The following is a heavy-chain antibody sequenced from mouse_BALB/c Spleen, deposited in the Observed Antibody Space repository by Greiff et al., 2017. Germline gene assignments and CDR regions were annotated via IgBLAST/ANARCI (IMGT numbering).Heavy chain of an antibody. Sequence: EVMLVESGAELVKPGASVKLSCTASGFNIKDTYMHWVKQRPEQGLEWIGRIDPANGNTKYDPKFQGKATITADTSSNTAYLQLSSLTSEDTAVYYCARRGPSITTVVATPFAYWGQGTLVTVSA. D-gene: IGHD1-1*01. V-gene: IGHV14-3*02. CDR1: GFNIKDTY. J-gene: IGHJ3*01. CDR3: ARRGPSITTVVATPFAY. CDR2: IDPANGNT.